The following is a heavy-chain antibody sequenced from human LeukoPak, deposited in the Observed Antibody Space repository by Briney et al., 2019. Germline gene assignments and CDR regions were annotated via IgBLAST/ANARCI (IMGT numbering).Heavy chain of an antibody. V-gene: IGHV1-8*01. Sequence: ASVKLSCKASGYTFTSYDINWVRQATGQGLEWMGWMNPNSGNTGYAQKFQGRVTMTRNTSISTAYMELSSLRSEDTAVYYCASRSRGDGYNWGAFDIWGQGTMVTVSS. J-gene: IGHJ3*02. D-gene: IGHD5-24*01. CDR1: GYTFTSYD. CDR3: ASRSRGDGYNWGAFDI. CDR2: MNPNSGNT.